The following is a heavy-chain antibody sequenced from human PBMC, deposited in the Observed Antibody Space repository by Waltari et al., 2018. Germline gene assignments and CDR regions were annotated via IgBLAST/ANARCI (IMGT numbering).Heavy chain of an antibody. CDR2: IKHSGST. J-gene: IGHJ4*02. CDR3: AREARGRPGY. V-gene: IGHV4-34*01. CDR1: GGSFSGYY. Sequence: QVQLQQWGAGLLKPSETLSLTCAVYGGSFSGYYWSWIRQPPGKGLEWIGEIKHSGSTNYNPSLNSRVTISLDTSKNQFSLKLSSVTAADTAVYYCAREARGRPGYWGQGTLVTVSS.